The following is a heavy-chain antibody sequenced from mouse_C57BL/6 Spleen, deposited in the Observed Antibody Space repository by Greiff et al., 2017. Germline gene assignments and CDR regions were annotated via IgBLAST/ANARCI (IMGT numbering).Heavy chain of an antibody. V-gene: IGHV1-42*01. CDR2: INPSTGGT. Sequence: EVQLQQSGPELVKPGASVKISCKASGYSFTGYYMNWVKQSPEKSLEWIGEINPSTGGTTYNQKLKAKATLTVDKSSSTAYMQHKSLTSEDSAVYYWARNYGSSDGYGAVWGTGTTVTVSS. D-gene: IGHD1-1*01. J-gene: IGHJ1*03. CDR3: ARNYGSSDGYGAV. CDR1: GYSFTGYY.